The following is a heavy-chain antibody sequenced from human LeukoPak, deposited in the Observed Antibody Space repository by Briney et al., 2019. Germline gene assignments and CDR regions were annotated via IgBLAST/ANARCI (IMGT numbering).Heavy chain of an antibody. J-gene: IGHJ4*02. Sequence: ASVKVSCKASGYTFTSYGINWVRQAPGQGLEWMGWISGYNGNTNYAQKLQGRVTMTTDPSTTTAYVELRSLRSDDTAVYYCARDQGLDYDILTGYYPSAFDYWGQGTLVTVSS. V-gene: IGHV1-18*01. CDR1: GYTFTSYG. D-gene: IGHD3-9*01. CDR2: ISGYNGNT. CDR3: ARDQGLDYDILTGYYPSAFDY.